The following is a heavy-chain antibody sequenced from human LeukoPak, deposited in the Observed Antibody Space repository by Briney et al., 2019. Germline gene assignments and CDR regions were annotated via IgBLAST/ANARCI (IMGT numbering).Heavy chain of an antibody. CDR3: ARAYYDILTGYYDY. Sequence: GRSLRLSCVASGFTFSSYAMHWVRQAPGKGLEWVAVISYDGSNKYYADSVKGRFTISRDNSKNTLYLQMNSLRAEDTAVYYCARAYYDILTGYYDYWGQGTLVTVSS. J-gene: IGHJ4*02. CDR1: GFTFSSYA. V-gene: IGHV3-30-3*01. CDR2: ISYDGSNK. D-gene: IGHD3-9*01.